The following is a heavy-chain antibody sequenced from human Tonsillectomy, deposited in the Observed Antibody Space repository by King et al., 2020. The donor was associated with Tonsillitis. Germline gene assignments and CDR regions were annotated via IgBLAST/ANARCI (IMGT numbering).Heavy chain of an antibody. CDR1: GFTFSSYD. J-gene: IGHJ3*02. CDR2: IGTAGDT. D-gene: IGHD3-22*01. Sequence: VQLVESGGGLVQPGGSLRLSCAASGFTFSSYDMHWVRQATGKGLEWVSAIGTAGDTYYPGSVKGRFTISRENAKNSLYLQMNSLTAGDTAVYYCAREGYDRDAFDIWGQGTMVTVSS. V-gene: IGHV3-13*04. CDR3: AREGYDRDAFDI.